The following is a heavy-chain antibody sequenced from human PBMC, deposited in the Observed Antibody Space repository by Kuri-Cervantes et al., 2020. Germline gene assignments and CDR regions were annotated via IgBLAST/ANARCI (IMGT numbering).Heavy chain of an antibody. D-gene: IGHD6-13*01. Sequence: ETLSLTCAASGFTFSSYWMSWVRQAPGKGLEWVANVKQDGSEKYYVDSVKGRFTISRDNAKNSLYLQMNSLRAEDTAVYYCARVLSSRGFDYWGQGTLVTVSS. CDR1: GFTFSSYW. V-gene: IGHV3-7*01. CDR3: ARVLSSRGFDY. CDR2: VKQDGSEK. J-gene: IGHJ4*02.